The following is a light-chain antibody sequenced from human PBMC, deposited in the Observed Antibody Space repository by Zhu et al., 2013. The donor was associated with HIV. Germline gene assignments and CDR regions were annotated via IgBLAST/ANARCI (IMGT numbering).Light chain of an antibody. CDR1: SNDIGSYNY. J-gene: IGLJ2*01. V-gene: IGLV2-8*01. CDR2: EVT. CDR3: SSYAGSKNLV. Sequence: QSALTQPPSASGSPGQSVTISCTGTSNDIGSYNYVSWYQQHPGKAPKLMIYEVTKRPSGVPDRFSGSKSGNTASLTVSGLQAEDEGDYYCSSYAGSKNLVFGGGTKLTVL.